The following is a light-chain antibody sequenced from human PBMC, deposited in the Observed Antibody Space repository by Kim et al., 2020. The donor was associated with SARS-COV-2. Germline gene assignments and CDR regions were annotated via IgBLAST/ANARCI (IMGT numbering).Light chain of an antibody. CDR2: QDS. J-gene: IGLJ1*01. CDR1: KLGDKY. Sequence: VAPGQTASITCSGDKLGDKYSCWYQQKPGQSPVLVIYQDSKRPSGIHERFSGSNSGNTATLTISGTQAMDEADYYCQAWDSSTVVFGTGTKVTVL. V-gene: IGLV3-1*01. CDR3: QAWDSSTVV.